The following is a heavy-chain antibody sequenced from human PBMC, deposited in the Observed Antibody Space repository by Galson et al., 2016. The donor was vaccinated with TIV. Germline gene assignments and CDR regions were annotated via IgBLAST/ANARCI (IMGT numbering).Heavy chain of an antibody. D-gene: IGHD6-13*01. CDR2: IRNKANGYST. J-gene: IGHJ4*02. CDR3: VRVGSAAAFGIDDY. Sequence: SLRLSCAASGFTFSDHYMDWVRQAPGKGLEWIGRIRNKANGYSTSYGASVTGRFIISRDDSRNSLYLQMNSLKTEDTAEYYCVRVGSAAAFGIDDYWGQGTLVTVSS. CDR1: GFTFSDHY. V-gene: IGHV3-72*01.